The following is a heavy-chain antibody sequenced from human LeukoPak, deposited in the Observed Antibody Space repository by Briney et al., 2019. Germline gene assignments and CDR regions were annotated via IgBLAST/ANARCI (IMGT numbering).Heavy chain of an antibody. CDR1: GYTFTDYY. J-gene: IGHJ5*02. V-gene: IGHV1-2*02. D-gene: IGHD3-22*01. CDR2: INPNSGGT. CDR3: ARVSVYYDSSAYYYP. Sequence: GASVKVSCKASGYTFTDYYMHWVRQAPGQGLEWMGWINPNSGGTNFAQKFQGRVTMTRDTSISTAYTELSRLRSDDTAVYYCARVSVYYDSSAYYYPWGQGTLVTVSS.